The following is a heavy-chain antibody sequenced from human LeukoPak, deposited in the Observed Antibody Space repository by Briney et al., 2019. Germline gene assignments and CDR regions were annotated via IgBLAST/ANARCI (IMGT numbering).Heavy chain of an antibody. J-gene: IGHJ4*02. D-gene: IGHD4-17*01. CDR2: IWYDGSNK. CDR3: EEGGSRFVLQADYGDYGIFDY. Sequence: PGRSLRLSCAASGFTFSSYGMHWFRQAPGKGLEWVAVIWYDGSNKYYADSVKGRFTISRDNSKNTLYLQMNSLRAEDTAVYYCEEGGSRFVLQADYGDYGIFDYWGQGTLVTVSS. CDR1: GFTFSSYG. V-gene: IGHV3-33*06.